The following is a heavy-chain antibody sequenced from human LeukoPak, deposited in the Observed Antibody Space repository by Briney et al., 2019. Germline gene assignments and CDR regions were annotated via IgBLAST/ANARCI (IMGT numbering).Heavy chain of an antibody. CDR1: GDSVSIKSV. J-gene: IGHJ6*02. V-gene: IGHV6-1*01. D-gene: IGHD2-2*01. Sequence: SQTLSLTCAISGDSVSIKSVWNWIRQCPSRGLEWLGRIYYRSKWSNNYAVSVKSRITINPDTSKNQFSLKLSSVTAADTAVYYCASTVVPAAIGLNYYYYGMDVWGQGTTVTVSS. CDR2: IYYRSKWSN. CDR3: ASTVVPAAIGLNYYYYGMDV.